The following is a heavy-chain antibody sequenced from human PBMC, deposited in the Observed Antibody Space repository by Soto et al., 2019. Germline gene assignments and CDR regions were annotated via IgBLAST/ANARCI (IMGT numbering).Heavy chain of an antibody. Sequence: QAQLVQSGVEVKKAGASVKVSCKASGYTFSSYGISWARQAPGQGLEWMGWISDYNGNTQYAQKFQGRVFMTTDTATRKAYMELRGLRSYDTAVYFCAREGYYSGSGTYSPPRFYGMDVWGQGTTVTVSS. CDR1: GYTFSSYG. CDR2: ISDYNGNT. J-gene: IGHJ6*02. D-gene: IGHD3-10*01. CDR3: AREGYYSGSGTYSPPRFYGMDV. V-gene: IGHV1-18*01.